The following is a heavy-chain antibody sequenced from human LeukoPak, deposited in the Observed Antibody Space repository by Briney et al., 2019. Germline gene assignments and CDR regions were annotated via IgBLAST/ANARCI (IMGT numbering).Heavy chain of an antibody. V-gene: IGHV3-21*01. CDR2: ISSSSSYI. J-gene: IGHJ4*02. Sequence: PGGSLRLSCAASGFTFSSYSMNWVRQAPGKGLEWVSSISSSSSYIYYADSVKGRFTISRDNAKNSLYLQMNSLRAEDTAVYYCAGLDYYYGSGSDYWGQGTLVTVSS. CDR3: AGLDYYYGSGSDY. D-gene: IGHD3-10*01. CDR1: GFTFSSYS.